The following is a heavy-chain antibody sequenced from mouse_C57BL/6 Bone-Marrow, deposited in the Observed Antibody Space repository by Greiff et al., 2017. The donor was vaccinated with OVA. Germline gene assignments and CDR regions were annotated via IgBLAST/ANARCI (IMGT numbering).Heavy chain of an antibody. CDR2: IYPGDGDT. J-gene: IGHJ4*01. CDR3: ARRDYSNLYYYAMDY. Sequence: VQLQQSGAELVKPGASVKISCKASGYAFSSYWMNWVKQRPGKGLEWIGQIYPGDGDTNYNGKFKGKATLTADKSSSTAYMQLSSLTSEDSAVYFCARRDYSNLYYYAMDYWGQGTSVTVSS. V-gene: IGHV1-80*01. CDR1: GYAFSSYW. D-gene: IGHD2-5*01.